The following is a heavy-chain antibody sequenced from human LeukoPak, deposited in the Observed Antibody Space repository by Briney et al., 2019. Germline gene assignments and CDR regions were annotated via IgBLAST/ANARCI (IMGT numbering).Heavy chain of an antibody. CDR1: GFTVSSTY. D-gene: IGHD6-19*01. CDR3: AGGQMFTSGGFES. CDR2: IYSGGTT. J-gene: IGHJ4*02. V-gene: IGHV3-66*01. Sequence: GGSLRLSCAASGFTVSSTYMSWVRQAPGKGLEWVSVIYSGGTTYYADSVKGRFNISRDNSKNTLSLQMNSLRPDDTALYYCAGGQMFTSGGFESWGQGALVTVSS.